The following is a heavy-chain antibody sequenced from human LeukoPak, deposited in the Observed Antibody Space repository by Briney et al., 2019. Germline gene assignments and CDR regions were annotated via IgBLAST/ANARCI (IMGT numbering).Heavy chain of an antibody. Sequence: GGSLRLSCAASGFTVSSNYMSWVRQAAGKGLEWVSVIYSGGSTYYADSVKGRFTISRDNSKNTLYLQMNSLRAEDTAVYYCARDGRAVAPYYYYGMDVWGQGTTVTVSS. D-gene: IGHD6-19*01. V-gene: IGHV3-53*01. J-gene: IGHJ6*02. CDR2: IYSGGST. CDR3: ARDGRAVAPYYYYGMDV. CDR1: GFTVSSNY.